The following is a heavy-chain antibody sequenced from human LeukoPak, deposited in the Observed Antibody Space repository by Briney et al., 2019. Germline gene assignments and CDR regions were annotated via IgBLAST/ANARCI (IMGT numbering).Heavy chain of an antibody. V-gene: IGHV1-69*04. D-gene: IGHD3-10*01. CDR1: GGTFSGYT. J-gene: IGHJ6*02. Sequence: GASVKVSCKASGGTFSGYTISWVGQAPGQGLEWMGGIIPILGIANYAQKFQGRVTITAYKSPSTAYMELSSLRSEDTAVYYCARDPKLLWFGEALGYYYGMDVWGQGTTVTVSS. CDR3: ARDPKLLWFGEALGYYYGMDV. CDR2: IIPILGIA.